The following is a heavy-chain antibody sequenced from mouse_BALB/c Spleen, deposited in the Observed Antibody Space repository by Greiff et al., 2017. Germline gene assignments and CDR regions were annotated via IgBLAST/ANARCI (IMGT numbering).Heavy chain of an antibody. Sequence: EVKLEESGGGLVQPKGSLKLSCAASGFTFNTYAMNWVRQAPGKGLEWVARIRSKSNNYATYYADSVKDRFTISRDDSQSMLYLQMNNLKTEDTAMYYCVSSTAWFAYWGQGTLVTVSA. CDR2: IRSKSNNYAT. CDR1: GFTFNTYA. V-gene: IGHV10-1*02. J-gene: IGHJ3*01. CDR3: VSSTAWFAY.